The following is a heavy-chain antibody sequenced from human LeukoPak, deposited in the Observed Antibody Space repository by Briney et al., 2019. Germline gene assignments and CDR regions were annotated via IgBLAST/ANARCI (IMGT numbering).Heavy chain of an antibody. J-gene: IGHJ5*02. CDR1: GGSFSGYY. V-gene: IGHV4-34*01. CDR3: ARAGYCSGGSCDFNWFDP. CDR2: INHSATP. D-gene: IGHD2-15*01. Sequence: SETLSLTCAVYGGSFSGYYWSWIRQPPGKGLEWVGEINHSATPNYISSLKHRFTISAATSKNHFSLKLSSVTAADPAVYYCARAGYCSGGSCDFNWFDPWGQGTLVTVSS.